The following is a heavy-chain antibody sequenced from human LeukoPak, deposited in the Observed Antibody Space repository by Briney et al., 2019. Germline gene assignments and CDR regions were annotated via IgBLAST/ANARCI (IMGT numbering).Heavy chain of an antibody. J-gene: IGHJ4*02. Sequence: SETLSLTCAVYGGSFSGYYRSWIRQPPGKALEWIGEINHSGSTNYNPSLKSRVTLSVDTSKNQFSLKLSSVTAADTAVYYCASAPSYCSSTSCAHFDFWGQGTLVTVSS. D-gene: IGHD2-2*01. CDR3: ASAPSYCSSTSCAHFDF. CDR2: INHSGST. V-gene: IGHV4-34*01. CDR1: GGSFSGYY.